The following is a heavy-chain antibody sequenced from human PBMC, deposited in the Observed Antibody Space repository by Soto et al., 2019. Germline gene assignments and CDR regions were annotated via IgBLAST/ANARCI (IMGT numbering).Heavy chain of an antibody. V-gene: IGHV3-53*01. J-gene: IGHJ6*02. D-gene: IGHD5-12*01. CDR2: IYSGGST. Sequence: GGSLRLSCAASGFTVSSNYMSWVRQAPGKGLEWVSVIYSGGSTYYADSVKGRFTISRDNSKNTLYLQMNSLRAEDTAVYYCARDYPPYSGYDYYYGMDVWGQGTTVTVSS. CDR1: GFTVSSNY. CDR3: ARDYPPYSGYDYYYGMDV.